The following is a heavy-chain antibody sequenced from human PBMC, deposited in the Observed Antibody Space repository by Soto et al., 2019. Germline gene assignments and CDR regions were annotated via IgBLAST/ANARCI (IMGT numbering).Heavy chain of an antibody. CDR2: IVIGGGGT. CDR3: AAALYSGGRCCSFDI. CDR1: GFTFSNSA. V-gene: IGHV1-58*01. Sequence: SVNVSCKTSGFTFSNSAVQWVRQARGQRLEWIGWIVIGGGGTKYAQPFQDRLTINRDMSTNKAYMELTSLRSDDTAVYYCAAALYSGGRCCSFDIWGQGTMVTVSS. D-gene: IGHD2-15*01. J-gene: IGHJ3*02.